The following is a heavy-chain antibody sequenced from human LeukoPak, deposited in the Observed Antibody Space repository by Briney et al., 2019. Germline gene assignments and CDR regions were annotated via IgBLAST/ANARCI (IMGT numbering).Heavy chain of an antibody. V-gene: IGHV1-46*01. CDR3: ASGSSGWSQGTPYYYCGMDV. CDR2: INPSGGST. J-gene: IGHJ6*04. CDR1: GYTFTSYY. D-gene: IGHD6-19*01. Sequence: ASVKVSCKASGYTFTSYYMHWVRQAPGQGLEWMGIINPSGGSTSYAQKFQGRVTMTRDTSTSTVYMELSSLRSEDTAVYYCASGSSGWSQGTPYYYCGMDVWGKGTTVTVSS.